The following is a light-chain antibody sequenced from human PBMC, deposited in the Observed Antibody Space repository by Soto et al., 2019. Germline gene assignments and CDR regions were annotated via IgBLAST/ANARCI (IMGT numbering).Light chain of an antibody. CDR2: KAS. CDR1: QSVSGW. CDR3: QQYNSYSSYT. Sequence: DIQMTQSPSTLSASVGDRVTITCRASQSVSGWLAWYQQRPGKAPNLLFYKASTLAVGVPSSFSGSGSGTEFTLTISCLQPDDVATYYCQQYNSYSSYTFGQGTKLEIK. J-gene: IGKJ2*01. V-gene: IGKV1-5*03.